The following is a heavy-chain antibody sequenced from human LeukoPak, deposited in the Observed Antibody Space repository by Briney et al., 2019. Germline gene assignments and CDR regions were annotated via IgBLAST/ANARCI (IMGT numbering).Heavy chain of an antibody. Sequence: GGSLRLSCAASGFTFSSYGMHWVRQAPGKGLEWVAVIWYDGSNKYYADSVKGRFTISRDNSKNTLYLQMNSLRAEDTAVYYCARDSGPRRITMVRGAQPDYWGQGTLVTVSS. CDR1: GFTFSSYG. D-gene: IGHD3-10*01. V-gene: IGHV3-33*01. J-gene: IGHJ4*02. CDR3: ARDSGPRRITMVRGAQPDY. CDR2: IWYDGSNK.